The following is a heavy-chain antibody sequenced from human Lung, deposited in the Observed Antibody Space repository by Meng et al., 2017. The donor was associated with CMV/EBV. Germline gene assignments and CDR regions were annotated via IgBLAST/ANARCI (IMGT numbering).Heavy chain of an antibody. Sequence: ASVKVSCKASGYTFTGYYMHWVRQAPGQGLEWMGWINPNSGGTNYAQKFQGRVTMTRDTSISTAYMELSRLRSDDTAVYYCARGLAVAGTSHFDYWGQGPLVTVSS. J-gene: IGHJ4*02. CDR2: INPNSGGT. D-gene: IGHD6-19*01. V-gene: IGHV1-2*02. CDR1: GYTFTGYY. CDR3: ARGLAVAGTSHFDY.